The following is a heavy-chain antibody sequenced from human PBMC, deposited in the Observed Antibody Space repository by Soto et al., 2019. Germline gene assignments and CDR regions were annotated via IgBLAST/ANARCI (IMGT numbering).Heavy chain of an antibody. CDR3: ARRPITIFGVVTFVTYFFDY. CDR1: GGSFSGYY. V-gene: IGHV4-34*01. J-gene: IGHJ4*02. D-gene: IGHD3-3*01. CDR2: INHSGST. Sequence: PSETLSLTCAVYGGSFSGYYWSWIRQPPGKGLEWIGEINHSGSTNYNPSLKSRVTISVDTSKNQFSLKLSSVTAADTAVYYCARRPITIFGVVTFVTYFFDYWGQGSLVTVSS.